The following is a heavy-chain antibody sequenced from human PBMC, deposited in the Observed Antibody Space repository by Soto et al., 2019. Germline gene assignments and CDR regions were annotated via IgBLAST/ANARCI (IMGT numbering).Heavy chain of an antibody. CDR3: ARDLDDYVWGSYQYGMDV. J-gene: IGHJ6*02. D-gene: IGHD3-16*02. V-gene: IGHV4-30-4*01. CDR2: IYYSGST. Sequence: PLETLSLTCTVSGGSISSGDYYWSWIRQPPGKGLEWIGYIYYSGSTYYNPSLKSRVTISVDTSKNQFSLKLSSVTAADTAVYYCARDLDDYVWGSYQYGMDVWGQGTTVTVSS. CDR1: GGSISSGDYY.